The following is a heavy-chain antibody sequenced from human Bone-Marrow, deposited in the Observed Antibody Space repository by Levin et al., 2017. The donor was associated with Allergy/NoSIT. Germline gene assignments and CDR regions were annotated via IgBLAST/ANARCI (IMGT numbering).Heavy chain of an antibody. Sequence: KPGGSLRLSCAASGFAFSSYSMAWVRQTPGKGLEWVSSINSDGSDISYADSVKGRFTISRDNAKNSLYLQLDSLRPEDTAVYYCTRLYSIKTFGMVLERSFDSWGQGTLVTVSS. D-gene: IGHD3-3*01. V-gene: IGHV3-21*01. CDR2: INSDGSDI. CDR3: TRLYSIKTFGMVLERSFDS. CDR1: GFAFSSYS. J-gene: IGHJ5*01.